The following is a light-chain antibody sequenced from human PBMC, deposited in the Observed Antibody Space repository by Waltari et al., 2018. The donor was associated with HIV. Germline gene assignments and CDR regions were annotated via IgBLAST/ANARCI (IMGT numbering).Light chain of an antibody. CDR3: QSYDRSLSGYVV. Sequence: QSLLTQPPSVSGAPGQRVTISCTGSSSNIGAGFDVPWYQQLPGTVPKLPIYGNSTRPSGVPHRFSGSKSGTSASLAITGLQAEDEADYYCQSYDRSLSGYVVFGGGTKLTVL. J-gene: IGLJ2*01. CDR2: GNS. V-gene: IGLV1-40*01. CDR1: SSNIGAGFD.